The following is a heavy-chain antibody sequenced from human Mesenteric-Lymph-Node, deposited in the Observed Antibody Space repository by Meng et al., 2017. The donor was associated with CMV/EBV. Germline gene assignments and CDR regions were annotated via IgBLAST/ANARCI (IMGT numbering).Heavy chain of an antibody. V-gene: IGHV4-34*01. CDR1: GGSFSGYY. Sequence: SETLSLTCAVYGGSFSGYYWSWIRQPPGKGLEWIGEINHSGSTNYNPSLKSRVTISVDTSKNQFSLKLSSVTAADTAVYYCARGGLVPAADDAFDIWGQGTMVTVSS. D-gene: IGHD2-2*01. J-gene: IGHJ3*02. CDR3: ARGGLVPAADDAFDI. CDR2: INHSGST.